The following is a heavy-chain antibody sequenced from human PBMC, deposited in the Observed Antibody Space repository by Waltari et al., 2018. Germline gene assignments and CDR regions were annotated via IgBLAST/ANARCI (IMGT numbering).Heavy chain of an antibody. V-gene: IGHV3-7*03. CDR2: IKKDGSET. D-gene: IGHD3-22*01. CDR1: GFIISDYW. Sequence: EAQLVESGGGLVQPGGSPRLTCEASGFIISDYWMTWVRQATGKAPEWVADIKKDGSETNFVDSVAGRFSISRDNDKNSLFLHMYSLRAEDTAIYYCARVDSSSRFRPSDLWGQGTVVTVSS. J-gene: IGHJ3*01. CDR3: ARVDSSSRFRPSDL.